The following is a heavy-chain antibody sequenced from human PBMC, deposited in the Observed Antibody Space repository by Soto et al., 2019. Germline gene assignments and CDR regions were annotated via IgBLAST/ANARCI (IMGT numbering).Heavy chain of an antibody. J-gene: IGHJ4*02. CDR1: GFTFSSYG. D-gene: IGHD6-13*01. CDR2: ISYDGSNK. CDR3: AKDSRAAAGIGYFDY. Sequence: VQLVESGGGVVQPGRSLRLSCAASGFTFSSYGMHWVRQAPGKGLERVAVISYDGSNKYYADSVKGRFTISRDNSKNTLYLQMNSLRAEDTAVYYCAKDSRAAAGIGYFDYWGQGTLVTVSS. V-gene: IGHV3-30*18.